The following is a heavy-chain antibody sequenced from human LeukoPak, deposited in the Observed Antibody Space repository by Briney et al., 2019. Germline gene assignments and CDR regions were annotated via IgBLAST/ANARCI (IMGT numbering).Heavy chain of an antibody. CDR3: ARRYYSSSYYLDY. CDR1: GYSFTNYW. Sequence: GESLKISCKGSGYSFTNYWIGWVRQMPGKGLEWMGMIYPGDSGTRYSPSFQGQVTVSADNSISTAYLQWSSLKASDAAIYYCARRYYSSSYYLDYWGQGTLVTAS. D-gene: IGHD6-6*01. V-gene: IGHV5-51*01. CDR2: IYPGDSGT. J-gene: IGHJ4*02.